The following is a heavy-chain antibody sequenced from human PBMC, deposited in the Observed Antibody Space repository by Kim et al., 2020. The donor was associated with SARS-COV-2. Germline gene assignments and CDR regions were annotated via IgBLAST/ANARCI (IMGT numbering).Heavy chain of an antibody. Sequence: YYAASVKGRFTISRNNSRTALYLHMASLRGWDTAVYYCARDFRGDFYYWGQGTLVTVSS. CDR3: ARDFRGDFYY. V-gene: IGHV3-33*01. J-gene: IGHJ4*02. D-gene: IGHD3-10*01.